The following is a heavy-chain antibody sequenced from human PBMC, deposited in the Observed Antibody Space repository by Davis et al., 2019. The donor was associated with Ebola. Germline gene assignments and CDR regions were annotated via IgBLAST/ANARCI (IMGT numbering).Heavy chain of an antibody. Sequence: ASVKVSCKASGYTFVAYYLHWVRQAPGQGLEWMGWMNPNSGNTGYAQKFQGRVTMTRNTSISTAYMELSSLRSEDTAVYYCARAPTWSQINYYCFDYWGQGTLVTVSS. CDR1: GYTFVAYY. J-gene: IGHJ4*02. V-gene: IGHV1-8*02. D-gene: IGHD3-10*01. CDR2: MNPNSGNT. CDR3: ARAPTWSQINYYCFDY.